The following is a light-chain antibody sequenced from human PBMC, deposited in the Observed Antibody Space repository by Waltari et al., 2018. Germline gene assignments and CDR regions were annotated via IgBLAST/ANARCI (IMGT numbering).Light chain of an antibody. CDR2: QAS. CDR1: EAIDIW. CDR3: QQAHTFPLT. J-gene: IGKJ4*01. V-gene: IGKV1-12*01. Sequence: DTQMTQFPSAVPAFVGDRVTITCRASEAIDIWLAWYQQKPGKAPKLLIYQASTLQSGVPSRFSGSGSGTDFTLTISSLQPEDFATYYCQQAHTFPLTFGGGTKVEIK.